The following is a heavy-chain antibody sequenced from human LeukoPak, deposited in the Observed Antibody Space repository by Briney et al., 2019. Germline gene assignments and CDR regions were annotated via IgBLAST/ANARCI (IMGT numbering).Heavy chain of an antibody. Sequence: GGSLRLSCAPSGFTFSLYSMNCVRQAPGEGVQCVSFISSSSSYIYYADSVKGRLTISRDNAKNSLFLQMNSLGAEDTAVYYCADLGITMIGGVCGKGTTVTISS. CDR3: ADLGITMIGGV. J-gene: IGHJ6*04. CDR1: GFTFSLYS. V-gene: IGHV3-21*01. D-gene: IGHD3-10*02. CDR2: ISSSSSYI.